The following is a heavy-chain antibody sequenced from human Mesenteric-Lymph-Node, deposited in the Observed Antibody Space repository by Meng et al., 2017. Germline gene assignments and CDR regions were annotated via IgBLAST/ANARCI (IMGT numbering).Heavy chain of an antibody. J-gene: IGHJ5*02. CDR3: AREGTMVTGNWFDP. CDR1: GGTFSSYA. Sequence: HVRTVQFGAELKIAASVGKGSLKDSGGTFSSYAISWVRQARGHGLEWMGGIIPIFGTANYAQKFQGRVTITADKSTSTAYMELSSLRSEDTAVYYCAREGTMVTGNWFDPWGQGTLVTVSS. D-gene: IGHD3-10*01. V-gene: IGHV1-69*06. CDR2: IIPIFGTA.